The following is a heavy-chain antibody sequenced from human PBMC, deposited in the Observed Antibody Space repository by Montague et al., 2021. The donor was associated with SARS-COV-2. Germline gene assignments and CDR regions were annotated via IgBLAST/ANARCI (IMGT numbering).Heavy chain of an antibody. CDR2: LYNGGTT. V-gene: IGHV4-39*02. Sequence: SETLSLTCNVSGGSISSSTYYWGWIRQPPGKGLEWIGNLYNGGTTYYSPTLKCRVTISVDTSKNHCSLNMASVTAADTAVYYYARTSKLRESSSGNYYYHALDVWGQGATVTVSS. D-gene: IGHD3-16*01. CDR1: GGSISSSTYY. J-gene: IGHJ6*02. CDR3: ARTSKLRESSSGNYYYHALDV.